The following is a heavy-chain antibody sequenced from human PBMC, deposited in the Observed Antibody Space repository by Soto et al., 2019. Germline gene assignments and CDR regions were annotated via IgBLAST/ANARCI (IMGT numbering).Heavy chain of an antibody. CDR2: IYYSGST. Sequence: SETLSLTCTVSGGSISCYYWSWIRQPPGKGLEWIGYIYYSGSTNYNPSLKSRVTISVDTSKNQFSLKLSSVTAADTAVYYCARGNYVWGQGTLVTVSS. CDR3: ARGNYV. V-gene: IGHV4-59*01. CDR1: GGSISCYY. J-gene: IGHJ4*02. D-gene: IGHD1-7*01.